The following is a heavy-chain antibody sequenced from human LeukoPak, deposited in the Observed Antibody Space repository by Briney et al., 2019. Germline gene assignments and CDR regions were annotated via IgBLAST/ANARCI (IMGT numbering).Heavy chain of an antibody. CDR3: AKDYHGDYTCWFDP. V-gene: IGHV3-30*02. Sequence: HPGGSLRLSCAASGFTFSRNAMHWVRQGPGKGLEWVAFIRYDGSNKYYADSVKGRFTISRDNSRNTLYLQMNSLRAEDTAVYYCAKDYHGDYTCWFDPWGQGTLVTVSS. J-gene: IGHJ5*02. CDR2: IRYDGSNK. CDR1: GFTFSRNA. D-gene: IGHD4-17*01.